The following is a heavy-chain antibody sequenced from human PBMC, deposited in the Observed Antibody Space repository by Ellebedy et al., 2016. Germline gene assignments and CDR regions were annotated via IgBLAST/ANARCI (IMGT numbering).Heavy chain of an antibody. J-gene: IGHJ3*02. D-gene: IGHD3-22*01. CDR1: GFTFSSYG. CDR2: IWYDGSNK. CDR3: ARGKRNYYDSSGYPGDVFDI. Sequence: GESLKISCAASGFTFSSYGMHWVRQAPGKGLEWVAVIWYDGSNKYYADSVKGRFTISRDNSKNTLYLQMNSLRAEDTAVYYCARGKRNYYDSSGYPGDVFDIWGQGTMVTVSS. V-gene: IGHV3-33*01.